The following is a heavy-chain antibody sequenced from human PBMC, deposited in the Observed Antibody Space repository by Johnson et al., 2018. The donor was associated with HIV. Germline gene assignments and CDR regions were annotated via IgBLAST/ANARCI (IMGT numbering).Heavy chain of an antibody. CDR1: VFSFSSYA. J-gene: IGHJ3*02. CDR3: ARTRRRVGAKPWGAFDI. Sequence: QVQLVESGGGVVQPGRSLRLSCVASVFSFSSYAMHWVRQAPGKGLEWVALISYDGGIKYDADSVKGRFTISRDNSKNTLSLQMNSLRPEDTAMYYCARTRRRVGAKPWGAFDIWGQGTAVTVSS. CDR2: ISYDGGIK. V-gene: IGHV3-30-3*01. D-gene: IGHD1-26*01.